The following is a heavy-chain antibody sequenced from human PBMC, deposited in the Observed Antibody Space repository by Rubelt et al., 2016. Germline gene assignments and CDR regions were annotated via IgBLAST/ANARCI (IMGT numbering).Heavy chain of an antibody. Sequence: QVQLQESGPGLVKPSETLSLSCTVSGYSISSGYYWGWIRQSPGKGLEWIGSMYHSGTTYCNPSLKSRVTISVDTSKNQSSLKLSSVTAAATAVYYCARDTKCGDYYFDLWGQGTLVTVSS. J-gene: IGHJ4*02. CDR2: MYHSGTT. CDR3: ARDTKCGDYYFDL. D-gene: IGHD2-21*02. V-gene: IGHV4-38-2*02. CDR1: GYSISSGYY.